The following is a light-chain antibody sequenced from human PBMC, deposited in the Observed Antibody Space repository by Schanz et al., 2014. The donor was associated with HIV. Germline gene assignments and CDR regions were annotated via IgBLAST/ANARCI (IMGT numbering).Light chain of an antibody. V-gene: IGLV2-14*03. Sequence: QSALTQPASVSGSPGQSITISCSGTSSDIGGSDYVSWYQQHPGRAPKVLIYDVRDRPSGVSNRFSGSKSGNTASLTISGLQAEDEAEYFCSSYSSESSPYVFGTGTKLTVL. CDR3: SSYSSESSPYV. CDR2: DVR. J-gene: IGLJ1*01. CDR1: SSDIGGSDY.